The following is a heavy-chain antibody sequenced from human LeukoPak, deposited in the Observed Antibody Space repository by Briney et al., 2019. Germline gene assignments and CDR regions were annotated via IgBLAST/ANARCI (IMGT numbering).Heavy chain of an antibody. CDR2: INPNSGGT. J-gene: IGHJ5*02. V-gene: IGHV1-2*02. CDR3: ARSVVVRGVPAWFDP. D-gene: IGHD3-10*01. CDR1: GYTFTGYY. Sequence: ASVKVSCKASGYTFTGYYMHWVRQAPGQGLEWMGWINPNSGGTNYAQKFQGRVTMTRDTSISTAYMELSRLRSDDTAVYYCARSVVVRGVPAWFDPWGQGTLVTVSS.